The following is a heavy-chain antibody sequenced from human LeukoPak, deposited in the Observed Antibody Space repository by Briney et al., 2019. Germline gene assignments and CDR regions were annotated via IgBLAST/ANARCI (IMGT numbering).Heavy chain of an antibody. V-gene: IGHV4-59*01. CDR2: FHNSGTS. J-gene: IGHJ3*02. D-gene: IGHD2-8*02. Sequence: MSSETLSLTCTVSDDSISDYYRGWIRQPPGKGLEWIGYFHNSGTSTYNPSLKSRVTISADTSKNQFSLKLNSLTTADTAVYYCAILGRAFDIWGQGTMVTVSS. CDR3: AILGRAFDI. CDR1: DDSISDYY.